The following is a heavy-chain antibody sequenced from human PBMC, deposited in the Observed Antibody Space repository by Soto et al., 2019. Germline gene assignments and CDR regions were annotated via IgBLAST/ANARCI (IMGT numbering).Heavy chain of an antibody. V-gene: IGHV3-21*01. CDR1: GFTFSSYS. D-gene: IGHD4-17*01. J-gene: IGHJ3*02. CDR3: ASCNTATDAFDI. Sequence: GGSLRLSCAASGFTFSSYSMNWVRQAPGKGLEWVSSISSSSSYIYYADSVKGRFTISRDNAKNSLYLQMNSLRAEDTAVYYCASCNTATDAFDIWGQGTMVTVSS. CDR2: ISSSSSYI.